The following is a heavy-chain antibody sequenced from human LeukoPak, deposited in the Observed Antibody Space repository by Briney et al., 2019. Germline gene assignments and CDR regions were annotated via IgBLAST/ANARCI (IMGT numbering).Heavy chain of an antibody. CDR2: IRSKAYGGTT. V-gene: IGHV3-49*04. CDR1: GFTFSTFA. J-gene: IGHJ3*02. CDR3: TRRYNYDSSGYYYVRDAFDI. D-gene: IGHD3-22*01. Sequence: PGGSLRLSCAASGFTFSTFAMIWVRQAPGKGLEWVGFIRSKAYGGTTKNAASVKGRFTISRDDSRSIAYLQMNSLKTEDTAVYYCTRRYNYDSSGYYYVRDAFDIWGQGTMVTVSS.